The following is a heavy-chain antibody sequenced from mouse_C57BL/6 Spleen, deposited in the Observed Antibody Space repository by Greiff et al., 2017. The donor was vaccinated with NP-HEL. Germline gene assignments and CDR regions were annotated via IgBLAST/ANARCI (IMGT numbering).Heavy chain of an antibody. D-gene: IGHD2-1*01. J-gene: IGHJ2*02. CDR1: GYTFTDYY. V-gene: IGHV1-19*01. CDR2: INPYNGGT. Sequence: EVQLQQSGPVLVKPGASVKMSCKASGYTFTDYYMNWVKQSHGKSLEWIGVINPYNGGTSYNQKFKGKATLTVDKSSSTAYMELNSLTSEDSAVYYCARSPYGNCFDYWGQGTSLTVSS. CDR3: ARSPYGNCFDY.